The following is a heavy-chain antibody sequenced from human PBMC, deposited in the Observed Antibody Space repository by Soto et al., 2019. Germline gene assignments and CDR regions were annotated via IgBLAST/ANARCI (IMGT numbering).Heavy chain of an antibody. Sequence: GGSLKLSCAASGFTFSSYWMSWVRQAPGKGLEWVANIKQDGSEKNYVDSVKGRFTISRDNAKNSLYLQMNSLRAEDTAVYYCATSQQLVYLGYFKHWGQGTLVTVSS. CDR2: IKQDGSEK. J-gene: IGHJ1*01. D-gene: IGHD6-13*01. CDR1: GFTFSSYW. V-gene: IGHV3-7*03. CDR3: ATSQQLVYLGYFKH.